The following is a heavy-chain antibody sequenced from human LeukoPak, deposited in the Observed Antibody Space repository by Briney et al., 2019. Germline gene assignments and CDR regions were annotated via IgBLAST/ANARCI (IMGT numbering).Heavy chain of an antibody. CDR2: IKQDGSEK. Sequence: PGGSLRLSCAASGFTFSSYWMSWVRQAPGKGLEWVANIKQDGSEKYYVYSVKGRFTISRDNAKNSLYLQMNSLRVEDTTVYFFARVLGGTNHYHYYGMDVWGQGTTVTVSS. D-gene: IGHD1-26*01. J-gene: IGHJ6*02. CDR1: GFTFSSYW. V-gene: IGHV3-7*01. CDR3: ARVLGGTNHYHYYGMDV.